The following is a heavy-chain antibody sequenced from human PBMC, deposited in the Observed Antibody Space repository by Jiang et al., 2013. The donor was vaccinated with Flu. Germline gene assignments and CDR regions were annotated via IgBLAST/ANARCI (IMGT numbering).Heavy chain of an antibody. CDR3: ARDYIGFGGQEGAFDI. J-gene: IGHJ3*02. Sequence: WVSVIYSGGSTYYADSVKGRFTISRDNSKNTLYLQMNSLRAEDTAVYYCARDYIGFGGQEGAFDIWGQGTMVTVSS. V-gene: IGHV3-66*01. CDR2: IYSGGST. D-gene: IGHD3-10*01.